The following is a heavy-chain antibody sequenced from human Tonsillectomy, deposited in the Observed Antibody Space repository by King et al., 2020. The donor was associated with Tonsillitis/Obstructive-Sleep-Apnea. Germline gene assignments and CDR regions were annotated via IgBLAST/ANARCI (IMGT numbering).Heavy chain of an antibody. J-gene: IGHJ4*02. D-gene: IGHD6-13*01. CDR2: INAGNGNT. CDR3: ARAYSSSWYDY. Sequence: QLVQSGAEVKKPGASVKVSCKASGYTFTSYAMHWVRQAPGQRLEGMGWINAGNGNTKYSQKFQGRVTITRDTSASTAYMELSSLRSEDTAVYYCARAYSSSWYDYWGQGTLVTVSS. V-gene: IGHV1-3*01. CDR1: GYTFTSYA.